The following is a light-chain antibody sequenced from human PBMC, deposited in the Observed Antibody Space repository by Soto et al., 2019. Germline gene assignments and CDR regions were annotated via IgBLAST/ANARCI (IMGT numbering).Light chain of an antibody. CDR3: QQANSFPWT. CDR2: VAS. J-gene: IGKJ1*01. Sequence: DIQMTQSPSSLSASVGDRVTITCRASQGIRNDLGWYQQKPGKAPKLLIYVASRLEGGVPSRFRGSGSGTDFTLTISSLQSEDFATYYCQQANSFPWTFGQGTKVDIK. V-gene: IGKV1-17*01. CDR1: QGIRND.